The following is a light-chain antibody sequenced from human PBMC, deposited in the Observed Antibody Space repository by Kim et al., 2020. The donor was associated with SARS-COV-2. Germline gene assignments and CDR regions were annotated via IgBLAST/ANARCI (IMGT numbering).Light chain of an antibody. J-gene: IGLJ3*02. Sequence: GTTASSRGGGNTSVSKNVLWYQQKPGQAPVLVIYYDSDRPSGIPERFSGSNSGNTATLTISRVEAGDEADYYCQVWNSSSDHRVFGGGTQLTVL. CDR2: YDS. V-gene: IGLV3-21*04. CDR3: QVWNSSSDHRV. CDR1: TSVSKN.